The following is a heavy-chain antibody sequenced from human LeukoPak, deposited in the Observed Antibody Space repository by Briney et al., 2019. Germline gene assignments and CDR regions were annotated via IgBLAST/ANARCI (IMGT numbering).Heavy chain of an antibody. Sequence: GASVKVSCKASGGTFSSYTISWVRQAPGQGLEWMGRIIPILGIANYAQKFQGRVTITADKSTSTAYMELSSLRSEDTAVYYCASLHYDSSGYPGYWGQGTLVTVSS. CDR1: GGTFSSYT. D-gene: IGHD3-22*01. CDR3: ASLHYDSSGYPGY. J-gene: IGHJ4*02. V-gene: IGHV1-69*02. CDR2: IIPILGIA.